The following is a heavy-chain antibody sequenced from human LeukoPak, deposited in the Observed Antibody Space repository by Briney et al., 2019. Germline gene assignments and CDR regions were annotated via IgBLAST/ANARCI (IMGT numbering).Heavy chain of an antibody. CDR2: IYYSGST. J-gene: IGHJ6*02. CDR1: GGSISSYY. V-gene: IGHV4-59*01. CDR3: ARYWATVNPRHYYYYGMDV. Sequence: SETLSLTCTVSGGSISSYYWSWIRQPPGKGLEWIGYIYYSGSTNYNPSLKSRVTISVDTSKSQFSLKLSSVTAADTAVYYCARYWATVNPRHYYYYGMDVWGQGTTVTVSS. D-gene: IGHD5-12*01.